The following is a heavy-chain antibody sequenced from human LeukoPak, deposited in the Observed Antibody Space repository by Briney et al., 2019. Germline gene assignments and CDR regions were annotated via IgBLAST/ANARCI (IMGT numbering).Heavy chain of an antibody. J-gene: IGHJ4*02. CDR3: ARGLSYYYDSSGYYLDY. Sequence: GGSLRLSCAASGFTFSSYGTHWVRQAPGKGLEWVAFIRYDGSNKYYADSVKGRFTISRDNSKNTLYLQMNSLRAEDTAVYYCARGLSYYYDSSGYYLDYWGQGTLVTVSS. CDR2: IRYDGSNK. CDR1: GFTFSSYG. V-gene: IGHV3-30*02. D-gene: IGHD3-22*01.